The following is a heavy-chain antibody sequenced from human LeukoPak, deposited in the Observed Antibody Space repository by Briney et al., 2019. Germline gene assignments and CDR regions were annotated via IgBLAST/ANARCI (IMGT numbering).Heavy chain of an antibody. V-gene: IGHV3-9*01. CDR1: GFTFDDYA. J-gene: IGHJ4*02. CDR3: AKGLTWELPFDY. D-gene: IGHD1-26*01. Sequence: GGSLRLSCAASGFTFDDYAMHWVLQAPGKGLEWVSGISWNSGSIGYADSVKGRFTISRDNAKNSLYLQMNSLRAEDTALYYCAKGLTWELPFDYWGQGTLVTVSS. CDR2: ISWNSGSI.